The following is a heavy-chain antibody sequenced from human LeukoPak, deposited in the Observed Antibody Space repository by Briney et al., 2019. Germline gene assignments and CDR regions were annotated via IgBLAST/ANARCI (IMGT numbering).Heavy chain of an antibody. CDR2: MNPHSGNT. Sequence: ASVKVSCKASGYTFTFYDIQWVRQAAGQGLGWMGWMNPHSGNTGYAQKFLGRITLTRNTSTSMAYMELTSLKSEDIAVYYCAPGRRDVFDIWGQGTTVTVS. V-gene: IGHV1-8*03. J-gene: IGHJ3*02. CDR1: GYTFTFYD. CDR3: APGRRDVFDI.